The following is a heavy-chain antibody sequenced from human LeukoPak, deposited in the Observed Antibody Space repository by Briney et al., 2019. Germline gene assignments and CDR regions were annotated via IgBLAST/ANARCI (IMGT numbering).Heavy chain of an antibody. CDR1: GFTFSSYG. CDR3: ARGAQWPY. Sequence: GRSLRLSCAASGFTFSSYGMNWVRQAPGKGLEWVSYISSSSNIMNYADSVKGRFTTSRDNAKNSLYLQMNSLRAEDTAVYYCARGAQWPYWGQGTLVTVSS. CDR2: ISSSSNIM. J-gene: IGHJ4*02. D-gene: IGHD6-19*01. V-gene: IGHV3-48*01.